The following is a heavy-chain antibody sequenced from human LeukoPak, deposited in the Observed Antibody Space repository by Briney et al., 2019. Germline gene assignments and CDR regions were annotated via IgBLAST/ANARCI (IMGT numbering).Heavy chain of an antibody. V-gene: IGHV1-2*02. CDR1: GYTFTGYY. CDR3: ARDPAGNYVEMEYGMDV. D-gene: IGHD4-17*01. CDR2: INPNSGGT. Sequence: ASVKVSCKASGYTFTGYYMHWVRQAPGQGLEWMGWINPNSGGTNYAQKFQGRVTMTRDTSISTAYMELSRLRSDDTAVYHCARDPAGNYVEMEYGMDVWGQGTTVTVSS. J-gene: IGHJ6*02.